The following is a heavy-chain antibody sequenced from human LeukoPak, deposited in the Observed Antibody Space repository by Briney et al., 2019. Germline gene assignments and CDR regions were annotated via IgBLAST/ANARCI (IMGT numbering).Heavy chain of an antibody. CDR2: INPSGGST. V-gene: IGHV1-46*01. CDR1: GYTFTGYY. D-gene: IGHD5-18*01. Sequence: ASVKVSCKASGYTFTGYYIHWVRQAPGQGLEWMGIINPSGGSTSYAQKFQGRVTMTRDTSTSTVYMELSSLRSEDTAVSYCARARGSAMIDYWGQGTLVTVSS. J-gene: IGHJ4*02. CDR3: ARARGSAMIDY.